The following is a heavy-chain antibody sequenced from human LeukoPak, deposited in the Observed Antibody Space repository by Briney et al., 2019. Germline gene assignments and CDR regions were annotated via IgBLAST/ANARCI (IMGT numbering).Heavy chain of an antibody. J-gene: IGHJ4*02. CDR3: VRQRDDSYDSSGYYGD. D-gene: IGHD3-22*01. CDR1: GYSFTTYW. V-gene: IGHV5-51*01. Sequence: GESLKISCKGSGYSFTTYWIAWVRQMPGKGLEWMGIIYPGDSDTRYSPSFQGQVTISADKSFSTAYLQWSSLKASDTAMYYCVRQRDDSYDSSGYYGDWGQGTLVTVSS. CDR2: IYPGDSDT.